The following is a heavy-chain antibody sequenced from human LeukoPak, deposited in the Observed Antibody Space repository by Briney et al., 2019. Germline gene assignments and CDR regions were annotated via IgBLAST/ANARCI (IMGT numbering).Heavy chain of an antibody. V-gene: IGHV4-39*07. CDR2: IYYSGST. J-gene: IGHJ4*02. CDR3: ARALLPRSLFDF. CDR1: GGSISSSSYY. Sequence: SETLSLTCTVSGGSISSSSYYWGWIRQPPGKGLEWIGSIYYSGSTYYNPSLKSRVTISVGPSRNQFSLKLTSVTAADTAVYYCARALLPRSLFDFWGQGTLVTVSS. D-gene: IGHD3-10*01.